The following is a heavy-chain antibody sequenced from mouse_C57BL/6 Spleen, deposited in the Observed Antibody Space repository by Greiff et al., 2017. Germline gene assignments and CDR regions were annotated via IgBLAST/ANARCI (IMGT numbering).Heavy chain of an antibody. Sequence: EVKLVESGGDLVKPGGSLKLSCAASGFTFSSYGMSWVRQTPDKRLEWVATISSGGSYTYYPDSVKGRFTISRDNAKNTLYLQMSSLKSEDTAMYYCARQVTTVVATHYYAMDYWGQGTSVTVSS. CDR2: ISSGGSYT. D-gene: IGHD1-1*01. CDR3: ARQVTTVVATHYYAMDY. J-gene: IGHJ4*01. CDR1: GFTFSSYG. V-gene: IGHV5-6*01.